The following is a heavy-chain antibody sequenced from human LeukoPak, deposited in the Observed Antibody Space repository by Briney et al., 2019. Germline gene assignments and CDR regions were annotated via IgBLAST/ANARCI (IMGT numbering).Heavy chain of an antibody. Sequence: GRSLRLSCAASGFTFSSYAMHWVRQAPGKGLEWVAVISYDGSNKYYADSVKGRFTISRDNSKNTLYLQMISLRAEDTAVYYCATGDVLRYFDWSPFDYWGQGTLVTVSS. J-gene: IGHJ4*02. CDR2: ISYDGSNK. D-gene: IGHD3-9*01. V-gene: IGHV3-30*04. CDR1: GFTFSSYA. CDR3: ATGDVLRYFDWSPFDY.